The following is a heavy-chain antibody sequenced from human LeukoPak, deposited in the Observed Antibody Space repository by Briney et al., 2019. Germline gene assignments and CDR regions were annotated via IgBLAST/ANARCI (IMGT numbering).Heavy chain of an antibody. V-gene: IGHV3-30*18. Sequence: PGGSLRLSCTASGFTFSGYGMYWVRQAPGKGLEWVAIISYDGSNKYYADSVKGRFTISRDNSKNTLYLQMNSLRAEDTAVYYCAKSGDSTGFWDFDYWGQGTLVTVSS. CDR2: ISYDGSNK. CDR3: AKSGDSTGFWDFDY. D-gene: IGHD3-22*01. CDR1: GFTFSGYG. J-gene: IGHJ4*02.